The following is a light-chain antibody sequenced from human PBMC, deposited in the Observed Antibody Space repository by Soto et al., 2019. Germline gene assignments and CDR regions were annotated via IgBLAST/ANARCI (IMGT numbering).Light chain of an antibody. CDR1: QSVSGD. J-gene: IGKJ1*01. CDR2: GAS. V-gene: IGKV3-15*01. Sequence: EVAMTQSPATLSVSPGERATLSCRASQSVSGDLAWYQQKPGQAPRLLIYGASTRAAGIPARFSGSGSGTEFILPISSLQSEDFAVYFCQKYNDWPRTFGQGTTVEIK. CDR3: QKYNDWPRT.